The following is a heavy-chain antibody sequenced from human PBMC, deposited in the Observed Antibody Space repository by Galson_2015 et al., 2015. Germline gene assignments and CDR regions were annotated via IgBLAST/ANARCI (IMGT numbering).Heavy chain of an antibody. CDR3: ARQILDYDFWSGYYPTNFDY. Sequence: SLRLSCAASEFTFSSYYMSWVRQAPGKGLEWVSSISSTTTYIYYAGSVKGRFTISRDNAKNSLYLQMNSLGAEDTAVYYCARQILDYDFWSGYYPTNFDYWGQGT. D-gene: IGHD3-3*01. J-gene: IGHJ4*02. CDR1: EFTFSSYY. CDR2: ISSTTTYI. V-gene: IGHV3-21*01.